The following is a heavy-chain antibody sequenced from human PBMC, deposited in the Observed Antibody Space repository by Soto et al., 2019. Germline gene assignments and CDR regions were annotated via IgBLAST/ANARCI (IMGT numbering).Heavy chain of an antibody. Sequence: GASVKVSCKASGYTFTSYDINWVRRATGQGLEWMGWMNPNSGNTGYAQKFQGRVTMTRNTSISTAYMELSSLRSEDTAVYYCARLTTVTSYYYYYMDVWGKGTTVTVSS. CDR2: MNPNSGNT. CDR1: GYTFTSYD. D-gene: IGHD4-4*01. CDR3: ARLTTVTSYYYYYMDV. J-gene: IGHJ6*03. V-gene: IGHV1-8*01.